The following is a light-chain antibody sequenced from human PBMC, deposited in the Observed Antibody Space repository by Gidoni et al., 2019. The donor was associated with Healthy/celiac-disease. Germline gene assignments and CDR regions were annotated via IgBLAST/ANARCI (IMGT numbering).Light chain of an antibody. V-gene: IGKV1-33*01. CDR2: DAS. CDR3: QQYDNLPYT. CDR1: QDISNY. J-gene: IGKJ2*01. Sequence: DIQITQSPSYLSASVGDRVTITCQASQDISNYLNWYQQKPGKAPKLLIYDASNLETGVPSRFSGSGSGTDFTVNISSLQPEDIATYYCQQYDNLPYTFGQGTKLEIK.